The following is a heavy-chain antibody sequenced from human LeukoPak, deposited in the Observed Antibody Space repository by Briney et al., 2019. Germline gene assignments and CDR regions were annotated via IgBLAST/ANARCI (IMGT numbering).Heavy chain of an antibody. CDR2: ISHSGSF. CDR1: GDSISNSNW. D-gene: IGHD6-19*01. V-gene: IGHV4-4*02. CDR3: ARAVAATSGRFSLGY. Sequence: PSGTLSLTCDVSGDSISNSNWWSWVRPPPGKGLEWVGEISHSGSFNYNPSLKSRVIISMDKSKNHFSLKLSSITVADTAVYYCARAVAATSGRFSLGYWGQGTLVTVSS. J-gene: IGHJ4*02.